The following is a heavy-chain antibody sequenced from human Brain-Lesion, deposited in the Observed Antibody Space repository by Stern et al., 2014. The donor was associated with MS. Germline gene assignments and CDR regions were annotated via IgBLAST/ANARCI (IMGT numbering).Heavy chain of an antibody. CDR2: VSYDGSNK. CDR3: AKDRQYLTYFFDH. V-gene: IGHV3-30*18. CDR1: GFTFGSCA. D-gene: IGHD2/OR15-2a*01. Sequence: VPLVDSGGGVVQPGRPLRLSCVASGFTFGSCAMHWFRQAPATGLEWVAGVSYDGSNKYYADSVKGRFTISRDNSQNTLYMQMSSLRPEDTAVYYCAKDRQYLTYFFDHWGQGSLVTVSS. J-gene: IGHJ5*02.